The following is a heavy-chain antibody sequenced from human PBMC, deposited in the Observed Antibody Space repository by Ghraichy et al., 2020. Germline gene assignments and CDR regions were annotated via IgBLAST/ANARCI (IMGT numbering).Heavy chain of an antibody. CDR2: IDWDDDK. CDR1: GFSLSTSGMC. V-gene: IGHV2-70*17. J-gene: IGHJ4*02. CDR3: ARTTRTSPSAGTWYFDY. D-gene: IGHD6-13*01. Sequence: SGPTLVKPTQTLTLTCTFSGFSLSTSGMCVSWIRQAPGKALEWLARIDWDDDKFYSTSLKTRLTISKDTSKNQVVLRMTNMDPVDTATYYCARTTRTSPSAGTWYFDYWGQGTLVTVSS.